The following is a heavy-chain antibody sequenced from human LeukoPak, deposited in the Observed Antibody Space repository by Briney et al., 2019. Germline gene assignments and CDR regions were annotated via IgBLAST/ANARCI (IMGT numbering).Heavy chain of an antibody. J-gene: IGHJ4*02. CDR3: AREDSSGWQYYFDY. CDR1: GYTFSSDG. D-gene: IGHD6-19*01. Sequence: ASVKVSCTAPGYTFSSDGITWVRQAPGQGLEWMGWISLYDANTNYAQKFQGRVTITADESTSTAYMELSSLRSEDTAVYYCAREDSSGWQYYFDYWGQGTLVTVSS. CDR2: ISLYDANT. V-gene: IGHV1-18*01.